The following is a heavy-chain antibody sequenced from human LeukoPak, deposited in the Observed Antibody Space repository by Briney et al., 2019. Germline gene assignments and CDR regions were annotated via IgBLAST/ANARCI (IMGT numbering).Heavy chain of an antibody. CDR3: AKDVSPNWFDP. Sequence: PGASLRLSCVASGFTFSSYAMSWVRQAPGKGLEWVSVISGGGDSTYYADSVKGRFTISRDNSKNTLYLQMNSLRGEDTAVYFCAKDVSPNWFDPWGQGILVTVSS. V-gene: IGHV3-23*01. CDR1: GFTFSSYA. CDR2: ISGGGDST. J-gene: IGHJ5*02.